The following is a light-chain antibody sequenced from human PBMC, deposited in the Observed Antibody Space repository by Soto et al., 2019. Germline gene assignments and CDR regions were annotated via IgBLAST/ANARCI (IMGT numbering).Light chain of an antibody. CDR3: MQSIQVPIT. CDR1: RSVLYKSNNKNH. Sequence: DIVLTQSPDSLAVSLGERATMNCKCSRSVLYKSNNKNHLAWYLQKPGQPPHLLIYELSNRFSGVPDKFSGSGSGTDFTLKISRVEAEDVGVYYCMQSIQVPITFGQGTRLEIK. J-gene: IGKJ5*01. V-gene: IGKV2D-29*01. CDR2: ELS.